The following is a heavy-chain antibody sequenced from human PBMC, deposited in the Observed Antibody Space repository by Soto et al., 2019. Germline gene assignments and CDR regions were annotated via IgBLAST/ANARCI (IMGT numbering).Heavy chain of an antibody. J-gene: IGHJ4*02. D-gene: IGHD4-17*01. CDR3: ARIREATVAFDY. CDR2: IYWDDDK. Sequence: SGPTLVNPTQTLTLTCTFSGFSLSTSKVGVAWIRQPPGKALEWLALIYWDDDKYYSTSLKTRLTISKDTSKNQVVLTMTNMDPVDTATYYCARIREATVAFDYWGQGTLVTVSS. CDR1: GFSLSTSKVG. V-gene: IGHV2-70*01.